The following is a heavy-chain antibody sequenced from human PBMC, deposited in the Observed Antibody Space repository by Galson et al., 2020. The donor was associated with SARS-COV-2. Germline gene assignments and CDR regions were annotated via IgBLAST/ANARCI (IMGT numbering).Heavy chain of an antibody. D-gene: IGHD6-13*01. CDR2: INPSGGST. J-gene: IGHJ6*02. V-gene: IGHV1-46*03. CDR3: AREDFVQQLVQYYYYGMDV. Sequence: ASVKVSCKASGYTFTSYYMHWVRQAPGQGLEWMGIINPSGGSTSYAQKFQGRVTMTRDTSTSTVYMELSSLRSEDTAVYYCAREDFVQQLVQYYYYGMDVWGQGTTVTVSS. CDR1: GYTFTSYY.